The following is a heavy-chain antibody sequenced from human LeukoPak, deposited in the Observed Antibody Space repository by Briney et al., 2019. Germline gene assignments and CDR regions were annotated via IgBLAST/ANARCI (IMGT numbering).Heavy chain of an antibody. CDR3: ARRAGELDY. CDR1: GGSISSGGYS. Sequence: SETLSLTCTVSGGSISSGGYSWSWIRQHPGKGLEWIGYIYYSGSTYYNPSLKSRVTISVDTSKNQFSLKLSSVTAADTAVYYCARRAGELDYWGQGTLVTVSS. V-gene: IGHV4-31*03. J-gene: IGHJ4*02. CDR2: IYYSGST.